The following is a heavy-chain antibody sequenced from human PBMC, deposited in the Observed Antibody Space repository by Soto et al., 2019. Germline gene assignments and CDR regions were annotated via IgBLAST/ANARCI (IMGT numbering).Heavy chain of an antibody. CDR3: ARDGRYCSGGSCYSLPYYFDY. J-gene: IGHJ4*02. V-gene: IGHV4-59*01. D-gene: IGHD2-15*01. Sequence: SETLSLTYTVSGGSISGYHGSWIRQPPGKGLEWIGYIYYSGSTNYNPSLKSRVTISVDTSKNQFSLKLSSVTAADTAVYYCARDGRYCSGGSCYSLPYYFDYWGQGTPVTVSS. CDR2: IYYSGST. CDR1: GGSISGYH.